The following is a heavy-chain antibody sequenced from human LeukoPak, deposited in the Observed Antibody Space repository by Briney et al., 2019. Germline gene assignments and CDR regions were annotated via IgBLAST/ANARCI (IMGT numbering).Heavy chain of an antibody. J-gene: IGHJ4*02. CDR2: INWNGGST. CDR1: GFTFSSYG. V-gene: IGHV3-20*04. Sequence: GGSLRLSCAASGFTFSSYGMSWVRQAPGKGLEWVSGINWNGGSTGYADSVKGRFTISRDNAKKSLYLQMNSLRPEDTASYYCAKDRDLDYWGQGTLVTVSS. CDR3: AKDRDLDY.